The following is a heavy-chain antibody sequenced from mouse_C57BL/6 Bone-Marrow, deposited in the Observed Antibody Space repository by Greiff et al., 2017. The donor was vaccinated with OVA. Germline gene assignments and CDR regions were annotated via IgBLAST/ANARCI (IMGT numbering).Heavy chain of an antibody. CDR2: IHPNSGST. CDR3: ARGVYFPFAY. CDR1: GYTFTSYW. J-gene: IGHJ3*01. Sequence: QVQLQQPGAELVKPGASVKLSCKASGYTFTSYWMHWVKQRPGQGLEWIGMIHPNSGSTNYNEKFKSKATLTVDKSSSTAYMQISSLTSEDSAVYYCARGVYFPFAYWGQGTLVTVSA. V-gene: IGHV1-64*01. D-gene: IGHD2-1*01.